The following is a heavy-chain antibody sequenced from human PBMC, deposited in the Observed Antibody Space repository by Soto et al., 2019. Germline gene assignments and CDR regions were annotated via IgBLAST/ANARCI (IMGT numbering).Heavy chain of an antibody. J-gene: IGHJ4*02. D-gene: IGHD2-8*01. CDR1: GYTFTSYY. V-gene: IGHV1-46*01. CDR3: ARPPYPGCINAVCYPLDY. Sequence: QVQLVQSGAEVKKPGASVKISCKASGYTFTSYYMHWVRQAPGQGLEWMGIINHSGGSTNYAQKLQGRVAITMDTSTSTVYMELKSLRSEDTAVYYCARPPYPGCINAVCYPLDYWGQGTLVTVSS. CDR2: INHSGGST.